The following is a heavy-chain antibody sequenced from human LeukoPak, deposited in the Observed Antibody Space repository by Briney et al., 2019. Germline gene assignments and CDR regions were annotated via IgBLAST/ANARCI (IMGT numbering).Heavy chain of an antibody. CDR1: GFTFSSYS. CDR3: AREDAVAGPLIY. J-gene: IGHJ4*02. V-gene: IGHV3-21*04. CDR2: ISSSSSYI. Sequence: PGGSLRLSCAAPGFTFSSYSMNWVRQAPGKGLEWVSSISSSSSYIYYADSVKGRFTISRDNAKNSLYLQMNSLRAEDTAVYYYAREDAVAGPLIYWGQGTLVTVSS. D-gene: IGHD6-19*01.